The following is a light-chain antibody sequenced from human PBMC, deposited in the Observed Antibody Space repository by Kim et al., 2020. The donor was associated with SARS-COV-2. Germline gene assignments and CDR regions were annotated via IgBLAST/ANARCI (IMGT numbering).Light chain of an antibody. CDR1: SRDFGGYNY. J-gene: IGLJ2*01. CDR2: EVS. Sequence: RSVTMSCTGTSRDFGGYNYVSWYHHHPGKAPKLIIYEVSKRPSGVPDRFSGSKSGNTASLTVSGLQAEDEADYYCSSYAGSNNLVFGGGTQLTVL. V-gene: IGLV2-8*01. CDR3: SSYAGSNNLV.